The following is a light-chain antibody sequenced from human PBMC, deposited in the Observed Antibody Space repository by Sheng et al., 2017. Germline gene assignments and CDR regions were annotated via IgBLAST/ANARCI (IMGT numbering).Light chain of an antibody. CDR2: RAS. J-gene: IGKJ2*01. CDR1: QIIGTW. CDR3: QQYNSFPYT. Sequence: DIQLTQSPSMLSVSVGDRVTITCRASQIIGTWLAWYRQKPGKAPSLLIYRASTLESGVPSHFSGSGSGTEFTLTINSLQPDDFATYYCQQYNSFPYTFGQGTKLE. V-gene: IGKV1-5*03.